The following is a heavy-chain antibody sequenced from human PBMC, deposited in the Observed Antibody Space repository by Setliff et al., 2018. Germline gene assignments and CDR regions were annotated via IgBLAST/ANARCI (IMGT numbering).Heavy chain of an antibody. CDR2: IYSSGTT. Sequence: SETLSLTCTVSGGSISTSSHHWVWIRQSPGKGLEWIGTIYSSGTTYYNLSLXXRVTXXXXXXXXXXXXXXXXXXXXXXXVYXXXXXXXGXXXXDIWGQGXMXTVSS. J-gene: IGHJ3*02. V-gene: IGHV4-39*01. CDR1: GGSISTSSHH. CDR3: XXXXXGXXXXDI.